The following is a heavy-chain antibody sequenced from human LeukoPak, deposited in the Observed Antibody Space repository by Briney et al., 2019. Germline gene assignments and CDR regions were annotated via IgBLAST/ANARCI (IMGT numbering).Heavy chain of an antibody. CDR3: GRDSSVGYGSGSYYGMDV. V-gene: IGHV3-48*01. Sequence: GGSLRLSCAASGFTFSSYSMNWVRQALGKGLEWVSYISSSSSIIYYADSVKGRFTISRDDAKNSLYLQMNSLRAEDTAVYYCGRDSSVGYGSGSYYGMDVWGQGTTVTVSS. D-gene: IGHD3-10*01. CDR2: ISSSSSII. CDR1: GFTFSSYS. J-gene: IGHJ6*02.